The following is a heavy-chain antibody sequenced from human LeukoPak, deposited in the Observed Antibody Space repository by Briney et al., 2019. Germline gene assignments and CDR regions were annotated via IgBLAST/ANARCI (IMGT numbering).Heavy chain of an antibody. D-gene: IGHD6-13*01. Sequence: ASVKVSCKTSGYTFTSYGISWVRQAPRQGLEWMGWISAYNGNTNYAQRLQGRVTMTTDTSTSTAYMELRSLRSDDTAVYYCARDRSIAGAGINFDYWGQGTLVTVSS. CDR3: ARDRSIAGAGINFDY. J-gene: IGHJ4*02. V-gene: IGHV1-18*01. CDR2: ISAYNGNT. CDR1: GYTFTSYG.